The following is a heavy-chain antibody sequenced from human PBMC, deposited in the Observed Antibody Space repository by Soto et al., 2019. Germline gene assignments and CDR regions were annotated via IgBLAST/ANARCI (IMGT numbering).Heavy chain of an antibody. CDR1: GFTFSSYG. CDR2: ISYDGSNK. J-gene: IGHJ3*01. D-gene: IGHD6-13*01. Sequence: QVQLVESRGGVVQPGRSLRLSCAASGFTFSSYGMHWVRQAPGKGLEWVAVISYDGSNKYYADSVKGRFTISRDNSNNTLYLQMNSLRAEDAAVFYCASGIASFAAFDVWGQGTMVTVSS. V-gene: IGHV3-30*19. CDR3: ASGIASFAAFDV.